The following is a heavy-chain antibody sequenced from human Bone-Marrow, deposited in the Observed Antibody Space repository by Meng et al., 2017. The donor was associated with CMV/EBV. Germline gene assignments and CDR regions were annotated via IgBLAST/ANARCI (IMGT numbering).Heavy chain of an antibody. CDR1: GFTFDDYA. CDR3: ARDRGVVIPAAPYYFDH. CDR2: ISWNSGSI. V-gene: IGHV3-9*01. Sequence: GGSLRLSCAASGFTFDDYAMHWVRQAPGKGLEWVSGISWNSGSIGYADSVKGRFTISRDNAKNSVSLEMRSLRADDTGFYYCARDRGVVIPAAPYYFDHWGPGTLVTVSS. J-gene: IGHJ4*03. D-gene: IGHD3-10*01.